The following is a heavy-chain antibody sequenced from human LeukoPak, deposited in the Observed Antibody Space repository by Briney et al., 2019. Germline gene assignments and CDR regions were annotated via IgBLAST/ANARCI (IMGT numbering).Heavy chain of an antibody. CDR2: ISGSGGST. V-gene: IGHV3-23*01. CDR3: ANGAYDFWSGYYLYD. D-gene: IGHD3-3*01. J-gene: IGHJ4*02. CDR1: GFTFSSYA. Sequence: PGGSLRLSCAASGFTFSSYAMSWIRQAPGKGLEWVSAISGSGGSTYYADSVKGRFTISRDNSKNTLYLQMNSLRAEDTAVYYCANGAYDFWSGYYLYDWGQGTLVTVSS.